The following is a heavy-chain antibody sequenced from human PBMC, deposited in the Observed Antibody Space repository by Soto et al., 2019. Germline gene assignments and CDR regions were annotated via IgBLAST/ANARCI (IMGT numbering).Heavy chain of an antibody. J-gene: IGHJ6*02. Sequence: QVHLVQSGAEVKKPGASVKVSCQASGYTFSDYFLHWVRQAPGQGLEWLGRINPHTGGTDFAQRFPGRVSMTRDPSISAAYMELRSLTSDDTALYFCARGGQLSVYSDIDVWGQGTTVTVSS. D-gene: IGHD2-2*01. CDR3: ARGGQLSVYSDIDV. CDR2: INPHTGGT. V-gene: IGHV1-2*06. CDR1: GYTFSDYF.